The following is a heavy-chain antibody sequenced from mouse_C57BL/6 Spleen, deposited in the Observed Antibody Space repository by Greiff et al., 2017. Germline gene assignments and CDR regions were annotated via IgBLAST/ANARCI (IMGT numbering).Heavy chain of an antibody. Sequence: VQLQQSGAELVRPGASVKLSCTASGFNIKDYYMHWVKQRPEQGLEWIGRIDPEDGDTEYAPKFQGKATMTADTSSNTAYLQLSSLTSEDTAVYYCTRIHGSSYGDYAMGYWGQGTSVTVAS. V-gene: IGHV14-1*01. CDR2: IDPEDGDT. J-gene: IGHJ4*01. CDR3: TRIHGSSYGDYAMGY. D-gene: IGHD1-1*01. CDR1: GFNIKDYY.